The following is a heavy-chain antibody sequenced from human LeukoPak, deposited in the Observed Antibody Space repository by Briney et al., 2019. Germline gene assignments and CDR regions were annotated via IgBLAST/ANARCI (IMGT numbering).Heavy chain of an antibody. CDR3: ARLITMIVLDY. D-gene: IGHD3-22*01. CDR2: IKQDGSEK. V-gene: IGHV3-7*01. J-gene: IGHJ4*02. Sequence: GGSLRLSCAASGFTFSSYWMSWARQAPGKGLEWVANIKQDGSEKYYVDSVKGRFTISRDNAKNSLYLQMNSLRAEDTAVYYCARLITMIVLDYWGQGTLVTVSS. CDR1: GFTFSSYW.